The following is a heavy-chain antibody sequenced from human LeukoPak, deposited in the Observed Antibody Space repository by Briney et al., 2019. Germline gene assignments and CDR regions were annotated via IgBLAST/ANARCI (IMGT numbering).Heavy chain of an antibody. D-gene: IGHD4/OR15-4a*01. J-gene: IGHJ4*02. V-gene: IGHV4-59*08. CDR1: GVSISSYY. CDR2: IYYSEST. CDR3: TRLKDFANADH. Sequence: SETLSLTCTVSGVSISSYYWSWIRQPPGKGLEWSGYIYYSESTNDNPSLKRRVTISVDTSKNQFSLKVSSVTAADTAVYYCTRLKDFANADHWGQGTLVTVSS.